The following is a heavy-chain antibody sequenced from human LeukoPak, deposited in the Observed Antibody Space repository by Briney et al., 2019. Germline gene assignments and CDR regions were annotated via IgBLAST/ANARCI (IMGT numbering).Heavy chain of an antibody. J-gene: IGHJ6*01. D-gene: IGHD1-26*01. CDR3: AKMKGHPLPKYYMDV. V-gene: IGHV3-23*01. CDR1: GFTFSSYA. CDR2: ISGSGDNT. Sequence: SGGSLRLSCAASGFTFSSYAMSWVRRTPGKGLEWVPGISGSGDNTLYADSVKGRFTISRDNSKNTLYLEMNSLRAEDTAIYYCAKMKGHPLPKYYMDVWGQGTTVTVSS.